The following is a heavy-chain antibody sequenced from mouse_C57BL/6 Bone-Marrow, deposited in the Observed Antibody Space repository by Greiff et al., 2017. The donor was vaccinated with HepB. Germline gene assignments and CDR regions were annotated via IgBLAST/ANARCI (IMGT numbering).Heavy chain of an antibody. CDR2: ISSGSSTI. CDR3: ATYYYGSSYVSFDY. CDR1: GFTFSDYG. Sequence: EVKLVESGGGLVKPGGSLKLSCAASGFTFSDYGMHWVRLAPEKGLEWVAYISSGSSTIYYADTVKGRFTISRDNAKNTLFLQMTSLRSEDTAMYYCATYYYGSSYVSFDYWGQGTTLTVSS. D-gene: IGHD1-1*01. J-gene: IGHJ2*01. V-gene: IGHV5-17*01.